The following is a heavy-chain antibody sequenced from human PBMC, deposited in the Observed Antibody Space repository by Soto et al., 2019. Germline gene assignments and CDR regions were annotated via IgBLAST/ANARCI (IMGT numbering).Heavy chain of an antibody. V-gene: IGHV3-23*01. CDR1: GFTFSSSA. CDR2: ISGSGSST. Sequence: GGSLRLSCAASGFTFSSSAMSWVRQAPGKGLEWVSAISGSGSSTYYADSVKGRFTISRDTSRNTLYLQMSSLRAEDTAIYYCADDHYGMDVWGHGTTVTVSS. J-gene: IGHJ6*02. CDR3: ADDHYGMDV.